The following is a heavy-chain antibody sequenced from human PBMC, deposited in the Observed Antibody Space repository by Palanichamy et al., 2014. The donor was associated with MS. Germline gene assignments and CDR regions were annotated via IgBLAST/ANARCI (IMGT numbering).Heavy chain of an antibody. Sequence: EVQLVESGGGLVQPGGSLRLSCAASGFTFSSYWMSWVRQAPGKGLEWVANIKQDGSEKYYVDSVKGRFTISRDNAKNPLYLQMNSLRAEDTAVYYCARDRIAARPGKLYYYYGMDVWGQGTTVTVSS. D-gene: IGHD6-6*01. CDR3: ARDRIAARPGKLYYYYGMDV. CDR1: GFTFSSYW. J-gene: IGHJ6*02. V-gene: IGHV3-7*01. CDR2: IKQDGSEK.